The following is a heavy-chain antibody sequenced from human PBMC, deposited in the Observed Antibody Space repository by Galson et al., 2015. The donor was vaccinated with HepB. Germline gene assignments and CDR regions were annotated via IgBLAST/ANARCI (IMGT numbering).Heavy chain of an antibody. CDR3: AAVNPPDRFSGKYYYDSSGYYSYVRDYYGMDV. V-gene: IGHV1-58*02. CDR1: GFTFTSSA. Sequence: SVKVSCKASGFTFTSSAMQWVRQARGQRLEWIGWIVVGSGNTNYAQKFQERVTITRDMSTSTAYMELSSLRSEDTAVYYCAAVNPPDRFSGKYYYDSSGYYSYVRDYYGMDVWGQGTTVTVSS. CDR2: IVVGSGNT. J-gene: IGHJ6*02. D-gene: IGHD3-22*01.